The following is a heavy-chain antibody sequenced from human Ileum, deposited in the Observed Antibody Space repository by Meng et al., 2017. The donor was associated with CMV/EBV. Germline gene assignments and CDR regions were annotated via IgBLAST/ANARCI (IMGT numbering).Heavy chain of an antibody. J-gene: IGHJ5*02. CDR3: ARVGSSFFDP. CDR1: DGSISSGSYQ. D-gene: IGHD1-26*01. CDR2: IYSSGNT. Sequence: SGPSWVQPSRTLSLTCPVSDGSISSGSYQWSWVRQPAGKGLEWIGRIYSSGNTNYNPSLKSRVTISVDTSKNQFSLRLSSVTAADTAVYFCARVGSSFFDPWGQGTLVTVSS. V-gene: IGHV4-61*02.